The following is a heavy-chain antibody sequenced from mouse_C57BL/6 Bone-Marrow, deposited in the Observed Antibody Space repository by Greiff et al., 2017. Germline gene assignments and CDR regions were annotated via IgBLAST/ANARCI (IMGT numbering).Heavy chain of an antibody. V-gene: IGHV1-19*01. CDR3: AREGIYYPY. D-gene: IGHD1-1*01. J-gene: IGHJ2*01. CDR2: INPYNGGT. Sequence: EVQLQQSGPVLVKPGASVKMSCKASGYTFTDYYMNWVKQSHGKSLEWIGVINPYNGGTSYNQKFKGKATLTVDKSSSTAYMELNSLTSEDSAVYYCAREGIYYPYWGQGTTLTVSS. CDR1: GYTFTDYY.